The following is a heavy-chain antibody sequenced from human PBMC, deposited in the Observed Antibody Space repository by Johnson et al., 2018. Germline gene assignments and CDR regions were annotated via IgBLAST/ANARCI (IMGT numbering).Heavy chain of an antibody. Sequence: EVQLVESGGGVVQPGRSLKLSCAASGFTFSGSAMHWVRQASGKGLEWVGRIRSKANSYATAYAASVKGRFTISRDDSKNTLYLQMNSLRAEDTALYYCALAALPWYYYYGMDVWCQGTTVTVSS. CDR1: GFTFSGSA. CDR3: ALAALPWYYYYGMDV. CDR2: IRSKANSYAT. J-gene: IGHJ6*02. D-gene: IGHD6-6*01. V-gene: IGHV3-73*01.